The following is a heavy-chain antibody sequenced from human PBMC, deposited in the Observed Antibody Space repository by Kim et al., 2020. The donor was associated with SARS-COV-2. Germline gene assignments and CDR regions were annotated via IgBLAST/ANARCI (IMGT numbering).Heavy chain of an antibody. D-gene: IGHD3-10*01. CDR1: GFTFSSYA. CDR3: AHLGGGAINYYYYGMDV. J-gene: IGHJ6*02. Sequence: GGSLRLSCAASGFTFSSYAMSWVRQAPGKGLDWVSAISGSGGSTYYADSVKGRFTISRDNSKNTLYLQMNSLRAEDTAVYYCAHLGGGAINYYYYGMDVWGQGTTVTVSS. CDR2: ISGSGGST. V-gene: IGHV3-23*01.